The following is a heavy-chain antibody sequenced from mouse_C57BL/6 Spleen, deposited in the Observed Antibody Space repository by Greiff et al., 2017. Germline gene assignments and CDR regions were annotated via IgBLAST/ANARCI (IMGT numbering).Heavy chain of an antibody. J-gene: IGHJ2*01. CDR3: ARLRYYGSSS. V-gene: IGHV1-81*01. Sequence: VQLQQSGAELARPGASVKLSCKASGYTFTSYGISWVKQRTGQGLEWIGEIYPRSGNTYYNEKFKGKATLTADKSSSTAYMELRSLTSEDSAVYFCARLRYYGSSSWGQGTTLTVSS. D-gene: IGHD1-1*01. CDR2: IYPRSGNT. CDR1: GYTFTSYG.